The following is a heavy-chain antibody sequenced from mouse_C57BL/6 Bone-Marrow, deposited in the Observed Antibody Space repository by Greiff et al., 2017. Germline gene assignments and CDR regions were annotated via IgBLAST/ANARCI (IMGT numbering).Heavy chain of an antibody. Sequence: QVQLQQPGTELVKPGASVKLSCKASGYTFTSYWMHRVKQRPGQGLEWIGNINPSNGGTNYNEKFKSKATLTVDKSSSTAYMQLSSLTSEDSAVYDCARERDYDGRGTWFAYWGQGTLVTVSA. CDR2: INPSNGGT. CDR3: ARERDYDGRGTWFAY. D-gene: IGHD2-4*01. V-gene: IGHV1-53*01. CDR1: GYTFTSYW. J-gene: IGHJ3*01.